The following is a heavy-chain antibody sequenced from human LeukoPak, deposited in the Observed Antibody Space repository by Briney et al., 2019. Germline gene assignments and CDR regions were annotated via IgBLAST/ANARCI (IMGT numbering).Heavy chain of an antibody. Sequence: GSVKVSCKASGYTFTSYGISWVRQAPGQGLEWMGWINAGNGNTKYSQKFQGRVTITRDTSASTAYMELSSLRSEDTAVYYCARELVAVAGRPLGYWGQGTLVTVSS. D-gene: IGHD6-19*01. CDR1: GYTFTSYG. J-gene: IGHJ4*02. V-gene: IGHV1-18*01. CDR2: INAGNGNT. CDR3: ARELVAVAGRPLGY.